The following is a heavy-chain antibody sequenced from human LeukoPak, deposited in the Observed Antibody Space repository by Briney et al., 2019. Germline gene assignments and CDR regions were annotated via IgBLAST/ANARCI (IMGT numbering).Heavy chain of an antibody. J-gene: IGHJ3*02. D-gene: IGHD6-19*01. CDR1: GDSVSSNSAA. CDR2: TYYRSKWYN. Sequence: SPTLSLTCAISGDSVSSNSAAWNWLRQSPSRGLEWLGSTYYRSKWYNDYAVSVKSRITINPDTSKNPFSLQLNSVTPEDTAVYYCARADSGWRRGDAFDIWGQGTMVTVSS. V-gene: IGHV6-1*01. CDR3: ARADSGWRRGDAFDI.